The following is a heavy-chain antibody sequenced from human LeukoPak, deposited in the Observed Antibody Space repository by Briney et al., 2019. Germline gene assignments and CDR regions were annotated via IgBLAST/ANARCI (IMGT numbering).Heavy chain of an antibody. V-gene: IGHV1-46*01. J-gene: IGHJ4*02. D-gene: IGHD5-18*01. Sequence: ASVKVSCKASGYTFTSYYMHWVRQAPGQGLEWIGITNPSSGSTNYAQKFQGRVTVTRDTSTSTVYMELRSLRSEDTAVYYCATVGYSQFFDYWGQGTLVTVSS. CDR3: ATVGYSQFFDY. CDR2: TNPSSGST. CDR1: GYTFTSYY.